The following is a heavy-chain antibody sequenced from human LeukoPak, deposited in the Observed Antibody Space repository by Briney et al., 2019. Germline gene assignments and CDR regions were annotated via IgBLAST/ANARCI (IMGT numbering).Heavy chain of an antibody. CDR3: ARDSSGGGAFDI. CDR2: INPNSGGT. Sequence: ASVKVSCKASGYTFTGYYMHWVRQAPGQGLEWMGWINPNSGGTNYAQKFQGRVTMTRDTSISTAYMELSRPRSDDTAVYYCARDSSGGGAFDIWGQGTMVTVSS. V-gene: IGHV1-2*02. D-gene: IGHD2-15*01. J-gene: IGHJ3*02. CDR1: GYTFTGYY.